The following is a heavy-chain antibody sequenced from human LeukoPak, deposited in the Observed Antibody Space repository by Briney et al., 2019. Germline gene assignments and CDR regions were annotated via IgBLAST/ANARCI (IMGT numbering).Heavy chain of an antibody. V-gene: IGHV3-23*01. CDR3: ARVLIAVAGTHYYGMDV. D-gene: IGHD6-19*01. CDR2: ISGSGGST. CDR1: GFTFSSYS. Sequence: GGSLRLSCAASGFTFSSYSMNWVRQAPGKGLEWVSAISGSGGSTYYADSVKGRFTISRDNSKNTLYLQMNSLRAEDTAVYYCARVLIAVAGTHYYGMDVWGQGTTVTVSS. J-gene: IGHJ6*02.